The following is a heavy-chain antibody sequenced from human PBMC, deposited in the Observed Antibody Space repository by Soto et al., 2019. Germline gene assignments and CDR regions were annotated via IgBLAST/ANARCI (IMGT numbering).Heavy chain of an antibody. Sequence: ASVKVSCKACGYTFTGYYMRWVRQAPGQGLEWMGWINPNSGGTNYAQKFQGWVTMTRDTSISTAYMELSRLRSDDTAVYYCASSYPTTPGLYYWGQGTLVTVSS. CDR2: INPNSGGT. J-gene: IGHJ4*02. D-gene: IGHD4-17*01. CDR3: ASSYPTTPGLYY. V-gene: IGHV1-2*04. CDR1: GYTFTGYY.